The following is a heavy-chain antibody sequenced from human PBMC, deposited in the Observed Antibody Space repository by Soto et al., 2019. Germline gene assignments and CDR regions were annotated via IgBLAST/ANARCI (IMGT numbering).Heavy chain of an antibody. CDR2: IYYSGST. CDR1: GGSISSGDYY. V-gene: IGHV4-30-4*01. Sequence: SETLSLTCTVSGGSISSGDYYWSWIRQPPGKGLEWIGYIYYSGSTYYNPSLKSRVTISVDTSKNQFSLKLSSVTAADTAVYYCARAGFTNWFDPWGQGTLVTVS. D-gene: IGHD5-12*01. CDR3: ARAGFTNWFDP. J-gene: IGHJ5*02.